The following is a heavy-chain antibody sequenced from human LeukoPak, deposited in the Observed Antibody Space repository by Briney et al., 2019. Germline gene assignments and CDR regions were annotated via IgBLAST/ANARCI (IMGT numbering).Heavy chain of an antibody. CDR3: AKDRAAAGSLDFDY. D-gene: IGHD6-13*01. CDR1: GFTFSSYA. J-gene: IGHJ4*02. V-gene: IGHV3-23*01. CDR2: ISGSGGST. Sequence: PGRSLRLSCAASGFTFSSYAMSWVRQAPGKGLEWVSAISGSGGSTYYADSVKGRFTISRDNSKNTLYLQMNSLRAEDTAVYYCAKDRAAAGSLDFDYWGQGTLVTVSS.